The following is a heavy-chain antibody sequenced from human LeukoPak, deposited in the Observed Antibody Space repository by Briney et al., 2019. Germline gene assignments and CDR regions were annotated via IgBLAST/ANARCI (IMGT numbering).Heavy chain of an antibody. CDR3: AKDAIGGNGVYDAFDI. CDR1: GFTFSNYA. D-gene: IGHD2-8*01. V-gene: IGHV3-23*01. J-gene: IGHJ3*02. Sequence: GWSLRLSCAASGFTFSNYAMNWVRQAPGRRLESVSHIGGGGAHISYSDSVSGRFTISRDDSKATLYLQMNSLRAEDTAVYFCAKDAIGGNGVYDAFDIWGQGTVVTVSS. CDR2: IGGGGAHI.